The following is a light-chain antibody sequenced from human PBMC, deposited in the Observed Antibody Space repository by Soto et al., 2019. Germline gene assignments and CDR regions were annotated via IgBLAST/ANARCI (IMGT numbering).Light chain of an antibody. Sequence: DIQMTQSPSSLSASVGDRVTITCRASQSISSSLNWLQLKPGKAPKLLIYATSTLQSGVQSRFSGSGSGSHFTLTISSLQPEDSAVYYCQQGYSPLLSLGGGTKVDIK. CDR2: ATS. V-gene: IGKV1-39*01. J-gene: IGKJ4*01. CDR1: QSISSS. CDR3: QQGYSPLLS.